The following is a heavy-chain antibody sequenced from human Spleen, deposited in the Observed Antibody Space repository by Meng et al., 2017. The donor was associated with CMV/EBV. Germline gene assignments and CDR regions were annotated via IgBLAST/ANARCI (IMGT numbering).Heavy chain of an antibody. Sequence: LSLTCAASGFIFSSYNMNWVRQGPGEGLEWVSSISSSSSYIYYADSVKGRFTISRDNAKNSLYLQMESLGAEDTAVYYCARDLQDSSGYHGLDYWGQGTVVTVSS. CDR3: ARDLQDSSGYHGLDY. D-gene: IGHD3-22*01. V-gene: IGHV3-21*03. J-gene: IGHJ4*02. CDR2: ISSSSSYI. CDR1: GFIFSSYN.